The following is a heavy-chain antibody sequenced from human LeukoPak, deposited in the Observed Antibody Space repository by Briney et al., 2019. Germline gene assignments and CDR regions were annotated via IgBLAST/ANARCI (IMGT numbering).Heavy chain of an antibody. Sequence: PSETLSLTCAVYGGSFSGYYWSWIRKPPGKGLEWIGEINHSGSTNYNPSLKSRVTISVDTSKNQFSLKLSSVTAADTAVYYCARGLSAIVYWGQGTLVTVSS. V-gene: IGHV4-34*01. CDR1: GGSFSGYY. D-gene: IGHD2-15*01. CDR3: ARGLSAIVY. J-gene: IGHJ4*02. CDR2: INHSGST.